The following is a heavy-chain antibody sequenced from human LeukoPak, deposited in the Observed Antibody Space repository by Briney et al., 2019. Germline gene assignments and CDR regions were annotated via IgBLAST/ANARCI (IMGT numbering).Heavy chain of an antibody. CDR1: GFTFSDYA. CDR2: LSYGGTNK. V-gene: IGHV3-30-3*01. Sequence: GGSLRLSCAASGFTFSDYAMHWVRQAPGKGLEWVAVLSYGGTNKYYADSVKGRFTISRDNAKNSLFLQVNSLRAEDTALYYCARLGYCSTGSCYSLDCWGQGTLVTVSS. J-gene: IGHJ4*02. CDR3: ARLGYCSTGSCYSLDC. D-gene: IGHD2-15*01.